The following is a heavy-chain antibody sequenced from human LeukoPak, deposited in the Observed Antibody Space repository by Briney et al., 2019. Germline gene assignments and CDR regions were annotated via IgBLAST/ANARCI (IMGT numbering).Heavy chain of an antibody. CDR1: GFTFSSYS. CDR3: AGDDGDSDAFDI. V-gene: IGHV3-21*01. J-gene: IGHJ3*02. Sequence: RGSLRLSCAASGFTFSSYSMNWVRQAPGKGLEWVSSISSSSSYIYYADSVKGRFTISRDNAKNSLHLQMNSLRAEDTAVYYCAGDDGDSDAFDIWGQGTMVTVSS. CDR2: ISSSSSYI. D-gene: IGHD4-17*01.